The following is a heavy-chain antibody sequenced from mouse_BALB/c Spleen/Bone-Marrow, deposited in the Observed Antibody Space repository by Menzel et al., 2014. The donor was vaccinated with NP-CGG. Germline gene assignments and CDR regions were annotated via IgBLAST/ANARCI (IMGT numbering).Heavy chain of an antibody. CDR1: GYTFTSYW. CDR3: TRSYGSSYEYYFDY. D-gene: IGHD1-1*01. CDR2: IYPSDSYT. V-gene: IGHV1-69*02. J-gene: IGHJ2*01. Sequence: VQLQQSGAELVRPGASVKLSCKASGYTFTSYWINWVKQRPGQGLEWIGNIYPSDSYTNYNQKFKDKATLTVDKSSSTAYMQLSSPTSEDSAVYYCTRSYGSSYEYYFDYWGQGPTLTVSS.